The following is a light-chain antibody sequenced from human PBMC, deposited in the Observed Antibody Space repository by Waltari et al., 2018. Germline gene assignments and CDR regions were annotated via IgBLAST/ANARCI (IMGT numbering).Light chain of an antibody. J-gene: IGLJ3*02. CDR2: DGN. V-gene: IGLV2-23*01. Sequence: QSALTPPAPLSGSPAQSFTIPCTGPSSDVGNYNLVSWYQQHPGKAPKLLSYDGNKRPSGVSNRFSGSKSGNTASLTISGLQAADEADYYCCSYAGSSISVCGGGTRLTVL. CDR1: SSDVGNYNL. CDR3: CSYAGSSISV.